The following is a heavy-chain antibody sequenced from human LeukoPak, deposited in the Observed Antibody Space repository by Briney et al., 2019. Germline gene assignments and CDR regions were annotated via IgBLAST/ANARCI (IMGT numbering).Heavy chain of an antibody. CDR1: GFTFYDYA. CDR2: ITWDGGSG. V-gene: IGHV3-43D*04. Sequence: PGGSLRLSCAASGFTFYDYAMHWVRQAPGRGLEWVSLITWDGGSGYYADSVKGRFTISRDNSRGSLFLHMSSLRAEDTALYYCTKGGRSYDSSGYSDYWGQGTQVTVSS. J-gene: IGHJ4*02. D-gene: IGHD3-22*01. CDR3: TKGGRSYDSSGYSDY.